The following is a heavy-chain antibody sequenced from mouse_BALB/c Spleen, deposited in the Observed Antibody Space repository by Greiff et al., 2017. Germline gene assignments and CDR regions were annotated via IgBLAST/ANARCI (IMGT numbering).Heavy chain of an antibody. V-gene: IGHV1S81*02. J-gene: IGHJ2*01. CDR2: INPSNGGT. D-gene: IGHD3-1*01. CDR1: GYTFTSYY. CDR3: TRDSGLRVFDY. Sequence: VQLQQSGAELVKPGASVKLSCKASGYTFTSYYMYWVKQRPGQGLEWIGEINPSNGGTNFNEKFKSKATLTVDKSSSTAYMQLSSLTSEDSAVYYCTRDSGLRVFDYGGQGTTLTVSS.